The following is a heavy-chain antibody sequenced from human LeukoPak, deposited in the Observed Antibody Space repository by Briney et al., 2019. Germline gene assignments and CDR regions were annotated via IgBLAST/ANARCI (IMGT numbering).Heavy chain of an antibody. V-gene: IGHV3-72*01. Sequence: GESLRLSCAASGFTFSDHYMDWVRQAPGKGLEWVGRTSNKAKSYTTEYAASVKDRFTISRDDSKNSLYLQMNSLKTEDTAVYYCARVTGAYYFDYWGQGTLVTVSS. D-gene: IGHD1-20*01. J-gene: IGHJ4*02. CDR3: ARVTGAYYFDY. CDR1: GFTFSDHY. CDR2: TSNKAKSYTT.